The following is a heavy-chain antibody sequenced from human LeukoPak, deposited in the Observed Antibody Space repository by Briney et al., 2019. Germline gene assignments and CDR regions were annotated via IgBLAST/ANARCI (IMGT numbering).Heavy chain of an antibody. V-gene: IGHV4-59*12. CDR2: IYYSGST. CDR1: GGSISSYY. CDR3: ARAAMVRGVIINAYYFDY. Sequence: SETLSLTCTVSGGSISSYYWSWIRQPPGKGLEWIGYIYYSGSTYYNPFLKSRVTISVDTSKNQFSLKLSSVTAADTAVYYCARAAMVRGVIINAYYFDYWGQGTLVTVSS. D-gene: IGHD3-10*01. J-gene: IGHJ4*02.